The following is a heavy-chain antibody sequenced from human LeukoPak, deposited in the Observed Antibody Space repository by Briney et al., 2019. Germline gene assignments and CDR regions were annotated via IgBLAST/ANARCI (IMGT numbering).Heavy chain of an antibody. CDR2: IHYSGST. Sequence: SETLSLTCSVSGGSIRSYYWSWIRLPPGRGLEWIGYIHYSGSTNYNSSLKSRVTISLDTSKNQFPLKLSSVTAADTAVYYCARATYSSSSLWFDPWGQGTLVSVSS. CDR3: ARATYSSSSLWFDP. V-gene: IGHV4-59*01. D-gene: IGHD6-6*01. J-gene: IGHJ5*02. CDR1: GGSIRSYY.